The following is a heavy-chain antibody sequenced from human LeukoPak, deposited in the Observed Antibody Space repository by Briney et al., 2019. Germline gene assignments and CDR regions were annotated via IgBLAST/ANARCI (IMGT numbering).Heavy chain of an antibody. CDR3: AKAGAIYFDWLYYFDY. CDR1: GFTFDDYA. Sequence: GGSLRLSCAASGFTFDDYAMHWVRQAPGEGLEWVSLISGDGGSTYYADSVKGRFTISRDNSKNSLYLQMNSLRTEDTALYYCAKAGAIYFDWLYYFDYWGQGTLVTVSS. J-gene: IGHJ4*02. V-gene: IGHV3-43*02. D-gene: IGHD3-9*01. CDR2: ISGDGGST.